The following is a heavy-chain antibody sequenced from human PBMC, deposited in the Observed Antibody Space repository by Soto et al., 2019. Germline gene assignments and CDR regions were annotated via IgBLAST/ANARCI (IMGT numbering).Heavy chain of an antibody. V-gene: IGHV4-34*01. J-gene: IGHJ6*02. Sequence: SETLSLTCVVYGGSLSGVYWTWIRQPPGKGLEWIGEIKHSGSTNYSPSLESRVTISLDTSNNQFSLKLSSVTAADTAVYYCARGPASSYGYSVYSYYYGMDVCGQGTTVTVSS. D-gene: IGHD5-18*01. CDR3: ARGPASSYGYSVYSYYYGMDV. CDR1: GGSLSGVY. CDR2: IKHSGST.